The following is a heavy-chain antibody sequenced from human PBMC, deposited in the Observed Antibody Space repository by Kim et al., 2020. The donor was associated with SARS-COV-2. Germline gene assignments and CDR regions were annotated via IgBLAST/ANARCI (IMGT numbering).Heavy chain of an antibody. CDR3: VRDKEFIADY. Sequence: GGSLRLSCAASGFTFSIYWMHWVRQAPGKGLVWVARTNSDESIISYADSVKGRFTISRDNAKNTLYLQLNSLRAEDTGLYYCVRDKEFIADYWGQGTLVTASS. CDR2: TNSDESII. J-gene: IGHJ4*02. CDR1: GFTFSIYW. V-gene: IGHV3-74*01.